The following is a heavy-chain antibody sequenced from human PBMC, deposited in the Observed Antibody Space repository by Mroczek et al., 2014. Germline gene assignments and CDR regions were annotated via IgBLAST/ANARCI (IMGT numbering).Heavy chain of an antibody. V-gene: IGHV4-59*01. CDR3: ARDALATTVTTNLSFLYGMDV. D-gene: IGHD4-17*01. CDR1: GGSISSYY. Sequence: KESGPGLVKPSETLSLTCTVSGGSISSYYWSWIRQPPGKGLEWIGYIYYSGSTNYNPSLKSRVTISVDTSKNQFSLKLSSVTAADTAVYYCARDALATTVTTNLSFLYGMDVWGPRDHGHRLL. J-gene: IGHJ6*01. CDR2: IYYSGST.